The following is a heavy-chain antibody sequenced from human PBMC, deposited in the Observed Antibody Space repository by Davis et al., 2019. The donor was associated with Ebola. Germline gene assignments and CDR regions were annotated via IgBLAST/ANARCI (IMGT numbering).Heavy chain of an antibody. CDR3: ARHVHCNDSGCYSGGLGNWFDP. CDR1: GGSISNYY. J-gene: IGHJ5*02. CDR2: LYYSGGT. V-gene: IGHV4-59*08. D-gene: IGHD2-21*02. Sequence: PSETLSLTCTVSGGSISNYYWTWIRQSPGKELTWLGWLYYSGGTNYNPSFRNRVSISADTSRSQIPLQLTSVTAADTAVYYCARHVHCNDSGCYSGGLGNWFDPWGQGILVTVSS.